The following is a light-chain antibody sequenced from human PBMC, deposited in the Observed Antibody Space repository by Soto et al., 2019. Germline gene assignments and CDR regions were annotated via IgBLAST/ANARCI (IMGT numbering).Light chain of an antibody. Sequence: QSVLTQPPSVSGAPGQGVTISCTGSSSNIGAGYDVHWYLQLPGTAPKLLVYGDINRPSGVPDRFFASKSGTSASLAITGLQPEDEADFYGQCYDNSLGGYVFGGGTKLTVL. CDR3: QCYDNSLGGYV. J-gene: IGLJ2*01. CDR2: GDI. CDR1: SSNIGAGYD. V-gene: IGLV1-40*01.